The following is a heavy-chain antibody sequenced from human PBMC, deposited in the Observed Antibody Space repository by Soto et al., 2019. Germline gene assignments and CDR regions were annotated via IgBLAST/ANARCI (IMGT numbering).Heavy chain of an antibody. CDR1: GYTFTRST. CDR3: ARGIATGQLDP. D-gene: IGHD2-15*01. V-gene: IGHV1-3*01. J-gene: IGHJ5*02. CDR2: INPDNGNT. Sequence: QVQLVQSGAEVKKPGASVKISCKASGYTFTRSTMNWVRQAPGQRLEWMGWINPDNGNTKSSQKFQDRVIITRDTSASTVYMDLSSLRSEDTAVYYCARGIATGQLDPWGQGTLVTVSS.